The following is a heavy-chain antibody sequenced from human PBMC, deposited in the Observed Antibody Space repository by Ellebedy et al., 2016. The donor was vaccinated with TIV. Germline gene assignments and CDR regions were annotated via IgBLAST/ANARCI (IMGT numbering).Heavy chain of an antibody. J-gene: IGHJ5*02. D-gene: IGHD1-7*01. CDR1: GYTFTSYD. Sequence: ASVKVSXXASGYTFTSYDINWVRQATGQGLEWMGWMNPNSGNTGYAQKFQGRVTMTRNTSISTAYMELSSLRSEDTAVYYCARSGNWNYAFDPWGQGTLVTVSS. V-gene: IGHV1-8*01. CDR2: MNPNSGNT. CDR3: ARSGNWNYAFDP.